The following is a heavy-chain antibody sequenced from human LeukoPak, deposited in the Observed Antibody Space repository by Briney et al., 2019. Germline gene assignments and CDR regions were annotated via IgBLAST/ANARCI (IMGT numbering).Heavy chain of an antibody. CDR1: GFTLGSYE. D-gene: IGHD2-15*01. Sequence: PGGSLRLSCVASGFTLGSYEMIWVRQAPGKGLEWLSYISRSSNYIQYGDSVKGRFTISRDNAQNSLYLQMNSLRAEDTAIYYCGSFLGACSAPHCPPSPDYWGQGTLVTVSS. V-gene: IGHV3-48*03. CDR3: GSFLGACSAPHCPPSPDY. CDR2: ISRSSNYI. J-gene: IGHJ4*02.